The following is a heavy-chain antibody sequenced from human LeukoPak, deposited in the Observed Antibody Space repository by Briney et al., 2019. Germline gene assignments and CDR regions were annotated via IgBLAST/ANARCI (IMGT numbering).Heavy chain of an antibody. Sequence: PGGSLRLSCAASGFTFSSYWIHWVRQAPGKGLVWVSRINTDGSNRNYADSVKGRFTISRDNAKNTLHLQMNSLRAEDTAVYYCARDTVGAYDYWGQGTLVIVFS. CDR3: ARDTVGAYDY. CDR2: INTDGSNR. D-gene: IGHD1-26*01. V-gene: IGHV3-74*01. J-gene: IGHJ4*02. CDR1: GFTFSSYW.